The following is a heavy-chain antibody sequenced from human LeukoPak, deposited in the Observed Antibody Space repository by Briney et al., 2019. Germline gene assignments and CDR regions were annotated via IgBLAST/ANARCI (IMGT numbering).Heavy chain of an antibody. V-gene: IGHV3-15*01. D-gene: IGHD2-21*02. Sequence: GGSLRLSCIASGFTFSNAWMSWVRQAPGKGLEWVGRIKSKTDGGTTDYAAPVKGRFTISRDDSKNTLYLQINSLKTEDTAVYYCTTHRLLYYYYMDVWGKGTTVTVSS. CDR3: TTHRLLYYYYMDV. CDR2: IKSKTDGGTT. J-gene: IGHJ6*03. CDR1: GFTFSNAW.